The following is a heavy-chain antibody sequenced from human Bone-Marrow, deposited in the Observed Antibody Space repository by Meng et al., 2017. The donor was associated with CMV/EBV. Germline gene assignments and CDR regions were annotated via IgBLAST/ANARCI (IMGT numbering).Heavy chain of an antibody. D-gene: IGHD2-2*01. CDR2: IYYSGST. V-gene: IGHV4-59*01. CDR3: ARSVPAAIWGLYFDY. J-gene: IGHJ4*02. CDR1: GGSISSYY. Sequence: GSLRLSCTVSGGSISSYYWSWIRQPPGKGLEWIGYIYYSGSTNYNPSLKSRVTISVDTSKNQFSLKLSSVTAADTAVYYCARSVPAAIWGLYFDYWGQGTLVTVSS.